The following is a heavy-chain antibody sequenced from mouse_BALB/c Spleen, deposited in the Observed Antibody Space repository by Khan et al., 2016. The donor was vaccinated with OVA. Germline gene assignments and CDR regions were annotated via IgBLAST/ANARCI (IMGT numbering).Heavy chain of an antibody. Sequence: QVQLKQSGPELVRPGVSVKISCKGSGYTFTDYGMHWVRQSPAKSLEWIGVITTYSGDTNYNQQFKGKATMTVDKSSSTAYMELARLTSEDSAIDYLARLTLRLDYWGQGTSVTVAS. CDR3: ARLTLRLDY. CDR1: GYTFTDYG. D-gene: IGHD1-1*01. J-gene: IGHJ4*01. CDR2: ITTYSGDT. V-gene: IGHV1S137*01.